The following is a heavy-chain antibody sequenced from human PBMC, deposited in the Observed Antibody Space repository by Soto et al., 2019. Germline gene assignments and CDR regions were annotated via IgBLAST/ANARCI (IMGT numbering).Heavy chain of an antibody. D-gene: IGHD3-16*01. CDR2: IDWDDDK. CDR3: TRFSTLGDTFFFDY. V-gene: IGHV2-70*11. CDR1: GFSLSARGMC. J-gene: IGHJ4*02. Sequence: SGPTLVNPTQTLTLTCTFSGFSLSARGMCVSWIRQPPGKTLEWLARIDWDDDKYFSTSLKTRLTISKDTSKNQVVLTMTNMDPVDTATYYRTRFSTLGDTFFFDYWGQGTLVTVSS.